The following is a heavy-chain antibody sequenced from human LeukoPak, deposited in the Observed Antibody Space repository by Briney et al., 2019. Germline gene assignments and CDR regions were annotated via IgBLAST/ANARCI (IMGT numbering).Heavy chain of an antibody. CDR2: IIPILGIA. Sequence: ASVKVSCKASGYTFTSYYMHWVRQAPGQGLEWMGRIIPILGIANYAQKFQGRVTITADKSTSTAYMELSSLRSEDTAVYYCARCSSSWYPGVIYNWFDPWGQGTLVTVSS. V-gene: IGHV1-69*02. D-gene: IGHD6-13*01. CDR1: GYTFTSYY. CDR3: ARCSSSWYPGVIYNWFDP. J-gene: IGHJ5*02.